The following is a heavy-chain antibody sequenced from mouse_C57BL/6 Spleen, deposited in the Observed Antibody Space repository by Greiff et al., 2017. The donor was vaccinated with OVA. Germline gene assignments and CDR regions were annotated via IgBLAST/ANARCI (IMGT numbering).Heavy chain of an antibody. D-gene: IGHD2-3*01. Sequence: VQLQQSGAELVKPGASVKLSCTASGFNIKDYYMHWVKQRTEQGLEWIGRIDPEDGETKYAAKFQGKATITADTSSNTAYLQLSSLTSEDTAVYYCARGNDGYSFAYWGQGTLVTVSA. CDR2: IDPEDGET. J-gene: IGHJ3*01. V-gene: IGHV14-2*01. CDR1: GFNIKDYY. CDR3: ARGNDGYSFAY.